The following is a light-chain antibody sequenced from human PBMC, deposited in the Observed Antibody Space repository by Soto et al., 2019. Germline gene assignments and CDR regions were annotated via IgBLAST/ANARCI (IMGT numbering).Light chain of an antibody. V-gene: IGLV2-14*01. CDR3: SSFTTSNTWG. CDR1: SSDVGGFNY. J-gene: IGLJ2*01. CDR2: EVS. Sequence: QSVLPQPASVSGSPGQSSTISCTGTSSDVGGFNYVSWYQQYPGEAPKLLIYEVSNRPSGVSSRFSGSKSGNTASLTISGLQAEDEGDYYCSSFTTSNTWGFGGGTKLTVL.